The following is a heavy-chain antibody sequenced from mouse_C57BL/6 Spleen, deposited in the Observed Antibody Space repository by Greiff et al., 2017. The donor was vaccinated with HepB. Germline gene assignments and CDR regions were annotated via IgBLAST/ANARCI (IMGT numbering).Heavy chain of an antibody. CDR3: ARSGWGYAMDY. Sequence: VQLQQSGAELVKPGASVKISCKASGYAFSSYWMNWVKQRPGKGLEWIGQIYPGDGDTNYNGKFKGKATLTADKSSSTAYMQLSSLTSEDSAVYFCARSGWGYAMDYWGQGTSVTVSS. J-gene: IGHJ4*01. CDR2: IYPGDGDT. D-gene: IGHD2-3*01. CDR1: GYAFSSYW. V-gene: IGHV1-80*01.